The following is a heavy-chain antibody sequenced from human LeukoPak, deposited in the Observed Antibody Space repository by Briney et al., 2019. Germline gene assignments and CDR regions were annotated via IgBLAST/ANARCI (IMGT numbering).Heavy chain of an antibody. CDR3: ARVPSTIRYGNYYGMDV. D-gene: IGHD5/OR15-5a*01. Sequence: TGGSLRLSCAASGFTFSSYGMHWVRQAPGKGLEWVAVISYDGSNKYYADSVKGRFTISRDNSKNTLHLQMNSLRGEDTAVYYCARVPSTIRYGNYYGMDVWGQGTTVTVSS. V-gene: IGHV3-30*03. CDR2: ISYDGSNK. CDR1: GFTFSSYG. J-gene: IGHJ6*02.